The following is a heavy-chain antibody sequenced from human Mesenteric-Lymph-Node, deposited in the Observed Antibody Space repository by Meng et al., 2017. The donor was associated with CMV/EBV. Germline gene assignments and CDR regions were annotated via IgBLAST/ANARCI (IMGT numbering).Heavy chain of an antibody. CDR2: ITHRGAT. CDR3: ARATVFVRGVRRTEDY. CDR1: TGSFTTDS. D-gene: IGHD3-10*01. V-gene: IGHV4-34*01. Sequence: YTGSFTTDSWSWIRQTPGKGLEWIGEITHRGATKDNPSLKSRLTMSVDTSKSQFSLKLSSVTAADTAVYYCARATVFVRGVRRTEDYWGQGTLVTVSS. J-gene: IGHJ4*02.